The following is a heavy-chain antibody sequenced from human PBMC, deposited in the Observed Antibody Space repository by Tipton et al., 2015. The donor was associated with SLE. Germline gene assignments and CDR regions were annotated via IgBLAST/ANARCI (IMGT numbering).Heavy chain of an antibody. D-gene: IGHD3-22*01. CDR2: VSSSGHTI. Sequence: SLRLSCAASGFTFSDYYMTWIRQAPGKGLEWVSYVSSSGHTIYYADSVKGRFTISRDNANNSLYLQMNRLRVDATAVYYCASPADSSTGDDVFDIWGQGTKVTVTS. CDR1: GFTFSDYY. V-gene: IGHV3-11*01. CDR3: ASPADSSTGDDVFDI. J-gene: IGHJ3*02.